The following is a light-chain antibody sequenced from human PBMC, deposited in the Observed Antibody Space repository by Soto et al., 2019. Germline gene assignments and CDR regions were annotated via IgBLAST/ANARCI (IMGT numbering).Light chain of an antibody. CDR2: EVS. V-gene: IGLV2-14*01. CDR1: SSDVGGYNY. Sequence: QSALTQPASVSGSPGQSITISCTGTSSDVGGYNYVSWYQQHPGKAPKLMIYEVSYRPSGVSNRFSASKSGNTASLTIAGLQAEDEADYYCNSYTSSSTYVFGTGTKLTVL. CDR3: NSYTSSSTYV. J-gene: IGLJ1*01.